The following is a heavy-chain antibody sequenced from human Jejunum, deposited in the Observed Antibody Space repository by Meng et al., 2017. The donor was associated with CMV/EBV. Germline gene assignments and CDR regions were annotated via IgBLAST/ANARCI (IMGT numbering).Heavy chain of an antibody. Sequence: DHYMDWVRQAPGKGLEWVGRIRNKVKSYTTEYAASVKGRFTISRDDSKNSLYLQMNSLKTEDTAIYYCATLGYCSGARCYNSDYWGQGTWVTVSS. J-gene: IGHJ4*02. CDR3: ATLGYCSGARCYNSDY. CDR2: IRNKVKSYTT. D-gene: IGHD2-2*02. CDR1: DHY. V-gene: IGHV3-72*01.